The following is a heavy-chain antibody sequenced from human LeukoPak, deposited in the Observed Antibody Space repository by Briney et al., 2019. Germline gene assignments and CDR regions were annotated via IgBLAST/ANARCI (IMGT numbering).Heavy chain of an antibody. CDR3: ARGLRRQRAFDI. V-gene: IGHV4-34*01. D-gene: IGHD6-25*01. Sequence: GSLRLSCAASGFTFSSYGMSWVRQAPGKGLEWIGEINHSGSTNYNPSLKSRVTISVDTSKNQFSLKLSSVTAADTAVYYCARGLRRQRAFDIWGQGTMVTVSS. CDR2: INHSGST. CDR1: GFTFSSYG. J-gene: IGHJ3*02.